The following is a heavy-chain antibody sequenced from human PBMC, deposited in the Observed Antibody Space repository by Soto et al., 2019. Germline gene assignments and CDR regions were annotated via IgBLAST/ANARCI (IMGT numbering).Heavy chain of an antibody. V-gene: IGHV3-23*01. CDR1: GFTFSSYA. CDR2: ISGSGGST. CDR3: AKVKGHDFWSGCDY. J-gene: IGHJ4*02. Sequence: GGFLRLSCAASGFTFSSYAMSWVRQAPGKGLEWVSAISGSGGSTYYADSVKGRFTISRDNSKNTLYLQMNSLRAEDTAVYYCAKVKGHDFWSGCDYWGQGTLVTVSS. D-gene: IGHD3-3*01.